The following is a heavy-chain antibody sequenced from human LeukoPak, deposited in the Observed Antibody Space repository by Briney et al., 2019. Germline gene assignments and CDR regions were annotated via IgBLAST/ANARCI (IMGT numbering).Heavy chain of an antibody. Sequence: PGGSLRLSCAASGFTFDDYAMHWVRQAPGKGLEWVSGIGWNSGSIGYADSVKGRFTISRDNAKNSLYLQMNSLRAEDTALYYCAKAKSLYYDSSGYLDYWGQGTLVTVSS. CDR1: GFTFDDYA. CDR3: AKAKSLYYDSSGYLDY. CDR2: IGWNSGSI. V-gene: IGHV3-9*01. D-gene: IGHD3-22*01. J-gene: IGHJ4*02.